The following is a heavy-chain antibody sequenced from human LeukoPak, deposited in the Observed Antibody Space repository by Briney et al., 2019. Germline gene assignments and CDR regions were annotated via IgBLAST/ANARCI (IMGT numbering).Heavy chain of an antibody. CDR3: AKGDYGDYVGPTYFDY. Sequence: GRSLRLSCAASGFTFDDYAMHWVRQAPGKGLEWVSGISWNSGSIGYADSVKGRFTISRDNAKNSLYLQMNSLRAEDTASYYCAKGDYGDYVGPTYFDYWGQGALVTVSS. J-gene: IGHJ4*02. CDR2: ISWNSGSI. V-gene: IGHV3-9*01. CDR1: GFTFDDYA. D-gene: IGHD4-17*01.